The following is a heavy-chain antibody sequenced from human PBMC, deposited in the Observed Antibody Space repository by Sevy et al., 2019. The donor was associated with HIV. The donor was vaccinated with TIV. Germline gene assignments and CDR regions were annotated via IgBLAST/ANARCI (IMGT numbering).Heavy chain of an antibody. D-gene: IGHD3-9*01. J-gene: IGHJ6*02. Sequence: GVSLRLSCAASGFTFSDYAIHWVRQAPGKGLEWVAFIWYDGSNKYYTDFVKGRFVISRDNSKNTLYLQMNSLRVEDTAVYYCAKLVVPAASNDDILTGYPDLRVNYGMDVWGQGTTVTVSS. CDR2: IWYDGSNK. CDR1: GFTFSDYA. V-gene: IGHV3-30*02. CDR3: AKLVVPAASNDDILTGYPDLRVNYGMDV.